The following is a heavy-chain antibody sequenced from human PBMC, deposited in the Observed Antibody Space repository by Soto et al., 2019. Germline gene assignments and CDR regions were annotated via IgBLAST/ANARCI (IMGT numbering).Heavy chain of an antibody. J-gene: IGHJ4*02. D-gene: IGHD6-13*01. Sequence: QVQLVESGGGVVQPGRSLRLSCAASGFTFSSYGMHWVRQAPGKGLEWLAVISDDGSNKYYADSVKGRFTISRDNSKNTLYLQMNSLRAEDTAVYYCAKDLGIAAAGTIFAFDYWSQGTLVTVSS. CDR2: ISDDGSNK. V-gene: IGHV3-30*18. CDR3: AKDLGIAAAGTIFAFDY. CDR1: GFTFSSYG.